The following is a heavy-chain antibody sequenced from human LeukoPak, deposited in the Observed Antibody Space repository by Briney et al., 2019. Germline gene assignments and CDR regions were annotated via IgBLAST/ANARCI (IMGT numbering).Heavy chain of an antibody. CDR1: GGSISRYY. CDR3: ARGGRNGGGLPYFDY. CDR2: IYYSGST. J-gene: IGHJ4*02. V-gene: IGHV4-59*01. Sequence: SETLSLTCTASGGSISRYYWSWIRQPPGKGLEWIGYIYYSGSTNYNPSLRSRVTISLDTSKNQSSLKRSSVTAADSAVYYCARGGRNGGGLPYFDYWGQGTLVTVSS. D-gene: IGHD3-16*01.